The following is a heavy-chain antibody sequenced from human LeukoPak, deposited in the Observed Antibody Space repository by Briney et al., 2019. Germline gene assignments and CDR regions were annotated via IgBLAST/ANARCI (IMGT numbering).Heavy chain of an antibody. Sequence: GASVKVSCKASGYTFTGYYMHWVRQAPGQGLEWMGWINPNSGGTNYAQKFQGRVTMTRDTSISTAYMELSRLRSDDTAVYYCARVGMVRGVRSYFGYWGQGTLVTVSS. CDR3: ARVGMVRGVRSYFGY. D-gene: IGHD3-10*01. V-gene: IGHV1-2*02. CDR1: GYTFTGYY. CDR2: INPNSGGT. J-gene: IGHJ4*02.